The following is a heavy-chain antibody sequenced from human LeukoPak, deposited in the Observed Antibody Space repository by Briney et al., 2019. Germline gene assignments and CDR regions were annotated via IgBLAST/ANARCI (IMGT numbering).Heavy chain of an antibody. CDR2: IRGSDGYT. J-gene: IGHJ6*02. CDR3: ARVNGHDYGDYIALYYYYYYGMDV. V-gene: IGHV3-23*01. Sequence: GGSLRLSCAASGFTFSTYAMSWVRQAPGKGLEWVSTIRGSDGYTYYADSVKGRFTISRDNAKNTLYLQMNSLRAEDTAVYYCARVNGHDYGDYIALYYYYYYGMDVWGQGTTVTVSS. CDR1: GFTFSTYA. D-gene: IGHD4-17*01.